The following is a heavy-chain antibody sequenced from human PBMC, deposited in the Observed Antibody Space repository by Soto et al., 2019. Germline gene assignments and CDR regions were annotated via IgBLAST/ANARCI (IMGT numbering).Heavy chain of an antibody. CDR1: GYTFTSYG. Sequence: ASVKVSCKASGYTFTSYGISWVRQAPGQGLEWMGWISAYNANTNYAQKLQGRVTMTTDTSTSTSYMELRSLRSDDTAVYFCAKDLRGGVAGPEWFDPWGQGTLVTVSS. D-gene: IGHD6-19*01. CDR3: AKDLRGGVAGPEWFDP. CDR2: ISAYNANT. J-gene: IGHJ5*02. V-gene: IGHV1-18*01.